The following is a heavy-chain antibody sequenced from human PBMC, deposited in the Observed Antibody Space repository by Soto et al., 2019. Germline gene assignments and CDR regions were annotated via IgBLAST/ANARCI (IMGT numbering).Heavy chain of an antibody. CDR3: GLAEPPNDAFDI. J-gene: IGHJ3*02. Sequence: SETLSLTCTVSGGSISSYYWSWIRQPPGKGLEWIGYIYYSGSTNYNPSLKSRVTISVDTSKNQFSLKLSSVTAADTAVYYCGLAEPPNDAFDIWGQGTMVTVSS. D-gene: IGHD1-26*01. CDR2: IYYSGST. V-gene: IGHV4-59*01. CDR1: GGSISSYY.